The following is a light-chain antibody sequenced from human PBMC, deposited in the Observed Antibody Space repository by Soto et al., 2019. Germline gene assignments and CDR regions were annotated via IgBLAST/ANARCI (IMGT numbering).Light chain of an antibody. CDR3: SAYAGTNTLL. J-gene: IGLJ3*02. Sequence: QSALTQPPSASGSPGQSVTISCTGTNSDIGSYNHVSWYQQHPGKAPKLIIHDVNKRPSGVPDRFSGSKSGNMASLTVSEVQTDDESDYYCSAYAGTNTLLFGGGTKLTVL. CDR1: NSDIGSYNH. CDR2: DVN. V-gene: IGLV2-8*01.